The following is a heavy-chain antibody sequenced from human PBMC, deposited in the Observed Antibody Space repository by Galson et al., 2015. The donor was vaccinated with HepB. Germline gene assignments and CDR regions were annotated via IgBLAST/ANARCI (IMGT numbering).Heavy chain of an antibody. D-gene: IGHD3-16*01. Sequence: LRLSCAASGFTFSSYAMHWVRQAPGKGLEWVTVISYDGSNKYYADSVKGRFTISRDNSKNTLYLQMNSLGAEDTAVYYCARAPGGDYWGQGTLVTVSS. CDR2: ISYDGSNK. CDR1: GFTFSSYA. V-gene: IGHV3-30*04. CDR3: ARAPGGDY. J-gene: IGHJ4*02.